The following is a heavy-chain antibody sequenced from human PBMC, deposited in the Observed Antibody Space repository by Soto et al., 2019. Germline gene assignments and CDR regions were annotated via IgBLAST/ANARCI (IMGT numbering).Heavy chain of an antibody. CDR2: ISISGGSS. Sequence: EVQLLESGGGLVQPGGSLRLSCAASGFTFSSYAMNWVRQAPGKGLEWVATISISGGSSYVADSVGGHFTISRDNSKNSLYLQMNSLRAEDTAVYYCAKDAVRAFDYWGQGTLVIVSS. V-gene: IGHV3-23*01. D-gene: IGHD3-16*02. J-gene: IGHJ4*02. CDR3: AKDAVRAFDY. CDR1: GFTFSSYA.